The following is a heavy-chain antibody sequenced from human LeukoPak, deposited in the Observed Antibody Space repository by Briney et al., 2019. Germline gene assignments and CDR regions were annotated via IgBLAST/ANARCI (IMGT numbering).Heavy chain of an antibody. CDR1: GYTFTSYY. D-gene: IGHD3-22*01. Sequence: ASVKVSCKASGYTFTSYYMHWVQQAPGQGLEWMGIINPSGGSTSYAQKFQGRVTMTRDTSTSTVYMELSSLRSEDTAVYYCARDPTYYYDSSGYPLYYFDYWGQGTLVTVSS. J-gene: IGHJ4*02. CDR3: ARDPTYYYDSSGYPLYYFDY. CDR2: INPSGGST. V-gene: IGHV1-46*03.